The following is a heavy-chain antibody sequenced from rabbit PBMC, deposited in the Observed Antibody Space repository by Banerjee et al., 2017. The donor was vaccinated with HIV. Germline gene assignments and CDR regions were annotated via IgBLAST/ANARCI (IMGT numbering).Heavy chain of an antibody. V-gene: IGHV1S45*01. CDR1: GFSFNNNYV. D-gene: IGHD4-1*01. CDR2: IYAGSSGST. J-gene: IGHJ4*01. Sequence: QEQLEESGGDLVKPEGSLTLTCTASGFSFNNNYVMCWVRQAPGKGLEWIACIYAGSSGSTYYASWATGRFTTSKTSSTTVTLQMISLTAADTATYFCARDLAGVIGWNFGLWGPGTLVTVS. CDR3: ARDLAGVIGWNFGL.